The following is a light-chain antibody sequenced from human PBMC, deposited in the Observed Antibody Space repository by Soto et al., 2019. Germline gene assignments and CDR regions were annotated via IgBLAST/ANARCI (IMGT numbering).Light chain of an antibody. J-gene: IGLJ1*01. CDR1: SSDVGGYNF. V-gene: IGLV2-14*03. Sequence: QSALTQPASVSGSPGQSITISCTGTSSDVGGYNFVSWYQHHPGKAPKLIIYDVNNRPSGVSNRFSGSKSGNTASLTISGLQAEDEADYYCSSYTPSSTPFVFGPGTKVTVL. CDR3: SSYTPSSTPFV. CDR2: DVN.